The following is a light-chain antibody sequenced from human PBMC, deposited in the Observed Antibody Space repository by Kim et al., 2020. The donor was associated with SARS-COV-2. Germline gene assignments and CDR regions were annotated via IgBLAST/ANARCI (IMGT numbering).Light chain of an antibody. Sequence: VSPGERATLSGRASQSVSSNFAWYQQKPGQAPRLLIYGASTRATGIPARFSGSWSGTECTLTISSLQSEDFAVYYCQQYNNWPWTFGQGTKVDIK. CDR3: QQYNNWPWT. CDR2: GAS. V-gene: IGKV3-15*01. CDR1: QSVSSN. J-gene: IGKJ1*01.